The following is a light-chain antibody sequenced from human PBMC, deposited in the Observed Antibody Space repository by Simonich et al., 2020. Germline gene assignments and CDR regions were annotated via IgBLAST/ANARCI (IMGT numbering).Light chain of an antibody. CDR2: DVR. Sequence: QSALTQPASVSGSPGQSITISCTGTSSDVGGYNSVSWYQQHPGKAPKLMIYDVRKRPSGVSNRFSGSKSGNTASQTISGLQAEDEADYYCSSYTSSSTWVFGGGTKLTVL. CDR3: SSYTSSSTWV. V-gene: IGLV2-14*01. CDR1: SSDVGGYNS. J-gene: IGLJ3*02.